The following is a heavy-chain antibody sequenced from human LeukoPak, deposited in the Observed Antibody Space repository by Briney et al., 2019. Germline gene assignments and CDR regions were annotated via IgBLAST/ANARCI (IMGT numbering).Heavy chain of an antibody. D-gene: IGHD3/OR15-3a*01. CDR3: AKRDWPYYFDY. J-gene: IGHJ4*02. CDR2: ISGNGDDA. CDR1: GFWFSNYG. V-gene: IGHV3-23*01. Sequence: GGSLRLSCAASGFWFSNYGIDWVRQAPGKGLERVSVISGNGDDAFYADSVKGRFRISRDNSKNTVYLQMNSLRADDTAVYYCAKRDWPYYFDYWGQGTLVAVSS.